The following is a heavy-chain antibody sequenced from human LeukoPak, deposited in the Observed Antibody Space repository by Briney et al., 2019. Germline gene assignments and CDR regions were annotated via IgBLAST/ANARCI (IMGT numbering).Heavy chain of an antibody. CDR1: GYTFTSYD. CDR2: MNPNSGNT. D-gene: IGHD6-13*01. V-gene: IGHV1-8*01. J-gene: IGHJ5*02. CDR3: ARAYSSSWYWFDP. Sequence: ASVKVSCKASGYTFTSYDINWVRQATGQGLEWMGWMNPNSGNTGYAQKFQGRVTMTRNTSISAAYMELSSLRSEDTAVYYCARAYSSSWYWFDPWGQGTLVTVSS.